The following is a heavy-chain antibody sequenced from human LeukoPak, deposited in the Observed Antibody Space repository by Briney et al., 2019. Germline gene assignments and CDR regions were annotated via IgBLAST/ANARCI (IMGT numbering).Heavy chain of an antibody. J-gene: IGHJ4*02. V-gene: IGHV3-48*01. CDR1: GFTFSAFS. CDR3: ARGTLF. CDR2: ITNGSDLS. Sequence: PGGSMRLSCAASGFTFSAFSMTWVRQAPGKGLEWISYITNGSDLSIHAGSVEGRLTLSRDHAKNSLYLQMNSLRAEDTAIYYCARGTLFWGQETLVTVAS. D-gene: IGHD1-14*01.